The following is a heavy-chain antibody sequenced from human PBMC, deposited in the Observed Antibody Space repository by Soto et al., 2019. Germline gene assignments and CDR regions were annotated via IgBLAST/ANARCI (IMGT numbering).Heavy chain of an antibody. CDR3: AKYYSSGWYNFFDY. V-gene: IGHV3-30*18. J-gene: IGHJ4*02. D-gene: IGHD6-19*01. CDR1: GFAFSSYG. CDR2: ISYDGSNK. Sequence: QVQLVESGGGVVQPGRSLRLSCAASGFAFSSYGMHWVRQAPGKGLEWVAVISYDGSNKYYADSVKGRFTISRDNSKNTLYLQMNSLRAEDTAVYYCAKYYSSGWYNFFDYWGQGTLVTVSS.